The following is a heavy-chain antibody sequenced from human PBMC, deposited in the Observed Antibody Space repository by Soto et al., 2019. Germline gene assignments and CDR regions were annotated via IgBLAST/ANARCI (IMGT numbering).Heavy chain of an antibody. J-gene: IGHJ4*02. CDR1: GDSITSNSYF. CDR2: IYYSGTT. Sequence: KTSETLSLTCTVSGDSITSNSYFWAWIRQPPGKGLEWIGSIYYSGTTYYNPSLKSRVTISVDRSKNQFSLKLSSVTAADTAVYYCERHSSVDYFDLGGQGPFVT. V-gene: IGHV4-39*01. CDR3: ERHSSVDYFDL.